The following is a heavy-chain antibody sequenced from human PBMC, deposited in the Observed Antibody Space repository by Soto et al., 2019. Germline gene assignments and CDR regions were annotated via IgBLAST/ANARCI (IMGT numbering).Heavy chain of an antibody. J-gene: IGHJ6*02. V-gene: IGHV1-69*12. CDR3: ASGNAVTGHYDMSV. CDR2: ISPTFQTD. D-gene: IGHD3-22*01. CDR1: GGTLRNYA. Sequence: QVQLVQSGAEEKKPGSSVKVSCTASGGTLRNYAISWVRQAPGHGLEWMGGISPTFQTDTYAQQFQGRVTFTADESTGTVYLELTNLRPHDAAVYYCASGNAVTGHYDMSVWGQGTTITV.